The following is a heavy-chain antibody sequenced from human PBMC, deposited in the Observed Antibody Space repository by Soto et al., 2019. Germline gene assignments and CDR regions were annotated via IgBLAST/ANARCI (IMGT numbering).Heavy chain of an antibody. D-gene: IGHD6-13*01. CDR2: INGDATST. CDR1: GFTINNYW. J-gene: IGHJ6*02. Sequence: QLVESGGGLVQPGGSLRLSCAASGFTINNYWMHWVHQAPGMGLVWVSRINGDATSTSYADSVKGRFTISRDNARNTLYLQMNSLRAEDTALYYCARGDIAAETFFYYYGMDLWGQGTTVTVS. V-gene: IGHV3-74*01. CDR3: ARGDIAAETFFYYYGMDL.